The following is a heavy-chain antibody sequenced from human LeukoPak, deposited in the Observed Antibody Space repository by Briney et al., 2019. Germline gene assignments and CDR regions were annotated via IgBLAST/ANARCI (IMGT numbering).Heavy chain of an antibody. J-gene: IGHJ5*02. D-gene: IGHD5-12*01. CDR2: IYYSGST. V-gene: IGHV4-59*01. CDR1: GGSISGYY. CDR3: ARIMAVNWFDP. Sequence: SETLSLTCTVSGGSISGYYWSWIRQSPGKGLEWIGYIYYSGSTSYNPSLKSRVTISVDTSKNQFSLKLSSVTAADTAVYYCARIMAVNWFDPWGQGTLVTVSS.